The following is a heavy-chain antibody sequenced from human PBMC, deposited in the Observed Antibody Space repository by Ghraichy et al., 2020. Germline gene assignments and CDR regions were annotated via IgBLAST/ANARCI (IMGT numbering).Heavy chain of an antibody. Sequence: GESLNISCKGSGYSFTSYWIGWVRQMPGKGLEWMGIIYPGDSDTRYSPSFQGQVTISADKSISTAYLQWSSLKASDTAMYYCARPVAAAGPGGAFDIWGQGTMVTVSS. V-gene: IGHV5-51*01. J-gene: IGHJ3*02. CDR3: ARPVAAAGPGGAFDI. CDR2: IYPGDSDT. D-gene: IGHD6-13*01. CDR1: GYSFTSYW.